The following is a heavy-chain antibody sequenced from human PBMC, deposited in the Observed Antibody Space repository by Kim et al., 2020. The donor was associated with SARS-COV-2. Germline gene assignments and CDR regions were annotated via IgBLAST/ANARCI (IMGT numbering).Heavy chain of an antibody. D-gene: IGHD3-22*01. CDR1: GFTFSSYG. Sequence: GGSLRLSCAASGFTFSSYGMHWVRQAPGKGLEWVAVIWYDGSNKYYADSVKGRFTISRDNSKNTLYLQMNSLRAEDTAVYYCARGVSITMIGALDYWGQGTLVTVSS. J-gene: IGHJ4*02. CDR3: ARGVSITMIGALDY. CDR2: IWYDGSNK. V-gene: IGHV3-33*01.